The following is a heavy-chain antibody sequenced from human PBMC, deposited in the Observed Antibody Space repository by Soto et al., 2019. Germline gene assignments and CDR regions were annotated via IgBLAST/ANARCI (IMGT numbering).Heavy chain of an antibody. CDR2: IIPILGIA. CDR3: ARVSSGNSFWYFDL. J-gene: IGHJ2*01. D-gene: IGHD6-19*01. Sequence: VQLVESGAEVKKPGSSVKVSCKASGGTFSSYTISWVRQAPGQGLEWMGRIIPILGIANYAQKFQGRVTITADKSTSTAYMELSSLRSEDTAVYYCARVSSGNSFWYFDLWGRGTLVTVSS. V-gene: IGHV1-69*02. CDR1: GGTFSSYT.